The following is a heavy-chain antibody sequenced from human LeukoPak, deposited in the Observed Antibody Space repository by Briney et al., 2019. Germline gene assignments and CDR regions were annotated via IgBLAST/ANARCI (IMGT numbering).Heavy chain of an antibody. Sequence: SPGGSLRLSCAASGFTFSSYAMSWVRQAPGKGLEWVSSISSSTTYIYYADSVKGRFTISRDNAKNSLYLQMNSLRAEDTAVFYCARDHKAWSTGAFDIWGQGTMLTVSS. CDR1: GFTFSSYA. V-gene: IGHV3-21*01. CDR2: ISSSTTYI. D-gene: IGHD1-1*01. J-gene: IGHJ3*02. CDR3: ARDHKAWSTGAFDI.